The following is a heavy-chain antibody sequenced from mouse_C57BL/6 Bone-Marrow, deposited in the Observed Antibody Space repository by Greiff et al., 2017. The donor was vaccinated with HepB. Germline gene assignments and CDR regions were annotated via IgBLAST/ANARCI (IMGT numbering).Heavy chain of an antibody. D-gene: IGHD3-2*02. CDR1: GFTFSDYY. CDR2: INYDGSST. J-gene: IGHJ3*01. V-gene: IGHV5-16*01. Sequence: EVHLVESEGGLVQPGSSMKLSCTASGFTFSDYYMAWVRQVPEKGLEWVANINYDGSSTYYLDSLKSRFIISRDNAKNILYLQMSSLKSEDTATYYCARASSGYPAWFAYWGQGTLVTVSA. CDR3: ARASSGYPAWFAY.